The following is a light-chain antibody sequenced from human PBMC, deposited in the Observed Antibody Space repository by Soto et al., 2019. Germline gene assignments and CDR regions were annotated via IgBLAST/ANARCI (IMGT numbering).Light chain of an antibody. CDR3: HQYDVAPLT. Sequence: EIVLTQSPGTLSLSPGERATLSCRASQSVSSRYLDWYQQKPGQAPRLLIYAASSRATGIPDRFSGSGSGXXXXXXXXRLEPEDFAVYYCHQYDVAPLTFGGGTRVE. J-gene: IGKJ4*01. CDR2: AAS. V-gene: IGKV3-20*01. CDR1: QSVSSRY.